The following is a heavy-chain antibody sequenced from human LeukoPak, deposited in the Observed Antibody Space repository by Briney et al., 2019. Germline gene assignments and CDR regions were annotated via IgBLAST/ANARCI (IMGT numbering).Heavy chain of an antibody. J-gene: IGHJ5*02. V-gene: IGHV4-39*02. CDR1: GGSISSGSYY. D-gene: IGHD6-13*01. CDR2: IYYSGST. Sequence: SETLSLTCTVSGGSISSGSYYWGWIRQPPGKGLEWIGSIYYSGSTYYNPSLKSRVTISVDTSKNQFSLKLTSVTAADTAVYYCAIETAKYTSSLDWFDPWGQGTPVTVSS. CDR3: AIETAKYTSSLDWFDP.